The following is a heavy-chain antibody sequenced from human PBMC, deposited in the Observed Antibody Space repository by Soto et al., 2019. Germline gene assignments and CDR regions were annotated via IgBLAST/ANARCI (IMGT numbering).Heavy chain of an antibody. D-gene: IGHD6-19*01. Sequence: GGSLRLSCAASGFTFSTYTMNWVRQAPGKGLEWVSYISSSSSTIYYADSVKGRFTISRDNAKNSLYLQMNSLRDEDTAVYYCARGDDSSGWYNYSDYWGQGTLVTVSS. CDR3: ARGDDSSGWYNYSDY. CDR1: GFTFSTYT. V-gene: IGHV3-48*02. J-gene: IGHJ4*02. CDR2: ISSSSSTI.